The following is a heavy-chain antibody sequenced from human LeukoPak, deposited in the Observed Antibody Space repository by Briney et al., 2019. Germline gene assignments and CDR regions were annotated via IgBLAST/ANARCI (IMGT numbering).Heavy chain of an antibody. Sequence: GGSLRLSCAASGFTFSRYWMSWVRQAPGKGLEWVASINQGGSEQYYVDSVKGRFTISRDNTKNSLFLQMNTLRAEDTAVYYCARDRYGEPFDYWGQGTLVIVSS. CDR1: GFTFSRYW. CDR2: INQGGSEQ. D-gene: IGHD4-17*01. CDR3: ARDRYGEPFDY. V-gene: IGHV3-7*04. J-gene: IGHJ4*02.